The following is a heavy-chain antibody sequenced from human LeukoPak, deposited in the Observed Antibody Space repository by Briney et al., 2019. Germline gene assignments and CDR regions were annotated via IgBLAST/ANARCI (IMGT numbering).Heavy chain of an antibody. CDR2: ISSSSSYI. Sequence: GGSLRLSCAASGFTFSSYSMNWVRQAPGKGLEWVSSISSSSSYIYYADSVKGQFTISRDNAKNSLYLQMNSLRAEDTAVYYCARLPDYDAFDIWGQGTMVTVSS. D-gene: IGHD4-11*01. CDR3: ARLPDYDAFDI. J-gene: IGHJ3*02. V-gene: IGHV3-21*01. CDR1: GFTFSSYS.